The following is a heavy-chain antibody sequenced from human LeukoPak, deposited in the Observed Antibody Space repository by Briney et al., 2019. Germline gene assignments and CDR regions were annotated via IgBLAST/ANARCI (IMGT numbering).Heavy chain of an antibody. V-gene: IGHV1-69*05. D-gene: IGHD5-18*01. Sequence: ASVKVSYKASGGTLSTHAVSWVRQAPGQGLEWMGGIILISPTANYAQKFQDRVTITMDQYTTYMELSSLRSDDTAVYYCATGRVSDTTLVSLFGTWGQGTLVTVSS. J-gene: IGHJ5*02. CDR1: GGTLSTHA. CDR2: IILISPTA. CDR3: ATGRVSDTTLVSLFGT.